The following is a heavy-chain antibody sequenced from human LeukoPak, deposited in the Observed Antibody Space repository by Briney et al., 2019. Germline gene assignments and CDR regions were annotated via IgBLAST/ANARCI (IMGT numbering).Heavy chain of an antibody. V-gene: IGHV3-21*01. CDR2: IDFSSTYI. CDR1: GFTFSDYT. D-gene: IGHD6-19*01. CDR3: ARREHASGFDY. J-gene: IGHJ4*02. Sequence: PGGSLRLSCAASGFTFSDYTMTWFRQAPGKGLEWVSSIDFSSTYIYHADSVKGRFTTSRDNAKNSLFLQMSSLGAEDTAVYYCARREHASGFDYWGQGTLVTVSS.